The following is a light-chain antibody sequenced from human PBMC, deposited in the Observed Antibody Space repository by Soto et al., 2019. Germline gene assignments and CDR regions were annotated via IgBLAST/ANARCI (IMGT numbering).Light chain of an antibody. CDR3: QQSYSTPQT. CDR2: AAS. Sequence: DIQMTQSPSSLSASVGDRVTITCRASQSISSYLNWYQQKPGKAPKLLIYAASSLQSGVPSRFSGSGSGKDFTLPISSLQPEDFATYYCQQSYSTPQTFGQGTKV. CDR1: QSISSY. J-gene: IGKJ1*01. V-gene: IGKV1-39*01.